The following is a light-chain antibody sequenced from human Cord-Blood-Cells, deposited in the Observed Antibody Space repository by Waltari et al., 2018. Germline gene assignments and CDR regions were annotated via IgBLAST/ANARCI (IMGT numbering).Light chain of an antibody. V-gene: IGKV1-39*01. CDR1: QSISSY. CDR2: AAS. Sequence: DIQTTQSPSSLSASVGDRVTITCRASQSISSYLNWYQQKPGKAPKLLIYAASSLQSGVPSRFSGSGSGTDFTLTISSLQPEDFATYYCQQSYSTPWTFGQGP. J-gene: IGKJ1*01. CDR3: QQSYSTPWT.